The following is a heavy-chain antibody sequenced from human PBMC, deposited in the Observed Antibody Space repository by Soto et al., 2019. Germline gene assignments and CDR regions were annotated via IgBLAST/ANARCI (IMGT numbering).Heavy chain of an antibody. J-gene: IGHJ4*02. CDR3: ARCGAAVTRLFDC. V-gene: IGHV1-18*01. D-gene: IGHD4-17*01. CDR2: ISASNGYT. CDR1: GYTFADYG. Sequence: ASVKVSCKASGYTFADYGITWVRQAPGQGLEWMGWISASNGYTNYAQNLQDRVSMTTDTSTGTAYMELRSLRSDDTAICYCARCGAAVTRLFDCWGQGTQVTVSS.